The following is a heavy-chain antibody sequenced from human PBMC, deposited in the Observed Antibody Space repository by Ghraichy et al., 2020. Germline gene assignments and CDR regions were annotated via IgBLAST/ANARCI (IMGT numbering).Heavy chain of an antibody. J-gene: IGHJ6*02. V-gene: IGHV3-23*01. CDR1: GFIFSNYA. CDR2: ITGTGANT. CDR3: AKDDYCSGATCATYYYYGLDL. D-gene: IGHD2-15*01. Sequence: GEALNISCAASGFIFSNYAMTWVRQAPGKGLEWVSSITGTGANTYYEDSVKGRFTISRDNSKNTLYLQMNSLRAEATAIYYCAKDDYCSGATCATYYYYGLDLWGQGTTVTVSS.